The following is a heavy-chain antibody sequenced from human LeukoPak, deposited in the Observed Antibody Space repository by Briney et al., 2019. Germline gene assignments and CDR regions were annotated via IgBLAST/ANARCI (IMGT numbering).Heavy chain of an antibody. V-gene: IGHV1-2*02. J-gene: IGHJ5*02. CDR2: IDPHSGVT. Sequence: ASVKVSCKASGYTFIGYYMHWVRQAPGQGLEWMGWIDPHSGVTIYAQNFQGRVTLTGDRSISTAYMELSSLRSDDTAVYYCARGAGSSWHDHWGQGTLVIVSS. D-gene: IGHD6-13*01. CDR1: GYTFIGYY. CDR3: ARGAGSSWHDH.